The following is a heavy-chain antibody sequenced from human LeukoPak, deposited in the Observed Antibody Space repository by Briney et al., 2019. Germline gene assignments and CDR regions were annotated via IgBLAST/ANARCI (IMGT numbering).Heavy chain of an antibody. Sequence: GGSLRLSCAASGFTFSSYWMHWVRQAPGEGLVWVSRINSDGSNTNYADSVKGRYTISRDNAKSTLYLQMNSLRAEDTAVYYCLCLGTITSAGTGYWGQGTLVTVSS. D-gene: IGHD6-13*01. V-gene: IGHV3-74*01. CDR3: LCLGTITSAGTGY. CDR2: INSDGSNT. CDR1: GFTFSSYW. J-gene: IGHJ4*02.